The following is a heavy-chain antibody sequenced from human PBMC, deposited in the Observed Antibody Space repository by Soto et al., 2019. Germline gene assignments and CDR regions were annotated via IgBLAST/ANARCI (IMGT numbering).Heavy chain of an antibody. CDR2: ISYDGRNK. D-gene: IGHD6-19*01. V-gene: IGHV3-30*18. CDR3: VKDGSSGWPYFYDMDV. Sequence: GALRLSCAASGFTFSSYGMHWVRQAPGKGLEWVAVISYDGRNKYYADAVKGRFTISRDNSKNTLYLQMSSLRAEDTAEYYCVKDGSSGWPYFYDMDVWGQGTTVTVSS. J-gene: IGHJ6*02. CDR1: GFTFSSYG.